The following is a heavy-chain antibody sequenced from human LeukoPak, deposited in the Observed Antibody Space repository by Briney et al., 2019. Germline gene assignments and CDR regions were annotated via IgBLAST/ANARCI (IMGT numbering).Heavy chain of an antibody. D-gene: IGHD3-9*01. CDR3: AKAYYDILTGLIDY. V-gene: IGHV3-30*18. CDR2: ISYNGSNK. CDR1: GFTFSSYG. J-gene: IGHJ4*02. Sequence: GGSLRLSCAASGFTFSSYGMHWVRQAPGKGLEWVAVISYNGSNKYYADSVKGRFTISRDNSKNTLYLQMNSLRAEDTAVYSCAKAYYDILTGLIDYWGQGTLVTVSS.